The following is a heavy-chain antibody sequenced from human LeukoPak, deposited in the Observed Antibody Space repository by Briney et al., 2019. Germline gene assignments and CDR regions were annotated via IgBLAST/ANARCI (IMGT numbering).Heavy chain of an antibody. Sequence: PSETLSLTCTVSGGSISSYYWSWIRQPPEKGLEWIGYIYYSGSTNYNPSLKSRVTISVDTSKNQFSLKLSSVTAADTAVYYCARVETQYYYGSGSYYTGYYYGMDVWGQGTTVTVSS. V-gene: IGHV4-59*01. CDR1: GGSISSYY. CDR3: ARVETQYYYGSGSYYTGYYYGMDV. D-gene: IGHD3-10*01. CDR2: IYYSGST. J-gene: IGHJ6*02.